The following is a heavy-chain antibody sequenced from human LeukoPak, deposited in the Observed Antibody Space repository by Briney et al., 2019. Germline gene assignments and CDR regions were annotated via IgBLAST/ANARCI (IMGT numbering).Heavy chain of an antibody. D-gene: IGHD3-16*01. CDR1: GGSISSYY. CDR3: ARAIAYDYVWGSPNWFDP. V-gene: IGHV4-59*01. Sequence: SETLSLTCTVSGGSISSYYWSWIRQPPGKGLEWIGYIYYSGSTNYNPSLKSRVTISVDTSKNQFSLKLSSVTAADTAVYYCARAIAYDYVWGSPNWFDPWGQGTLVTVSS. CDR2: IYYSGST. J-gene: IGHJ5*02.